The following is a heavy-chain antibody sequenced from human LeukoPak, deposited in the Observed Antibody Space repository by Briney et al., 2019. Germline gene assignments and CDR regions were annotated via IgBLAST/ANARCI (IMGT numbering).Heavy chain of an antibody. CDR1: GYRFTNYW. Sequence: EESLKISCKGFGYRFTNYWIAWVRQMPGKGLEWMGIIYPGDSDTRYSPSFQGQVTISADKSISTAYLQWSSLKASDTAMYYCARHSVYDSLEYWGQGTLVTVSS. CDR3: ARHSVYDSLEY. V-gene: IGHV5-51*01. CDR2: IYPGDSDT. D-gene: IGHD2/OR15-2a*01. J-gene: IGHJ4*02.